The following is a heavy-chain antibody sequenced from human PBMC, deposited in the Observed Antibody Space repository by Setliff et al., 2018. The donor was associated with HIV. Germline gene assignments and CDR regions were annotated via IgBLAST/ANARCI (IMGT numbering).Heavy chain of an antibody. CDR1: GGSIRSGGYY. D-gene: IGHD3-22*01. CDR3: ARASYSYDSTGYLY. V-gene: IGHV4-31*03. CDR2: IYYSGST. Sequence: PSETLSLTCSVSGGSIRSGGYYWSWIRQRPGKGLEWIGYIYYSGSTYYNPSLKSRVTISVDMSKNQFSLQLNSVTAADTATYYCARASYSYDSTGYLYWGQGTLVTVSS. J-gene: IGHJ4*02.